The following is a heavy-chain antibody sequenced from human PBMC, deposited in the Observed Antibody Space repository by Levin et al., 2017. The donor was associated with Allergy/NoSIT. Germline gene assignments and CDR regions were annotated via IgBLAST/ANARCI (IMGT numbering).Heavy chain of an antibody. D-gene: IGHD1-26*01. CDR2: FDPEDGET. V-gene: IGHV1-24*01. CDR1: GYTLTELS. J-gene: IGHJ4*02. Sequence: GESLKISCKVSGYTLTELSMHWVRQAPGKGLEWMGGFDPEDGETIYAQKFQGRVTMTEDTSTDTAYMELSSLRSEDTAVYYCATAEAAVGATYFDYWGQGTLVTVSS. CDR3: ATAEAAVGATYFDY.